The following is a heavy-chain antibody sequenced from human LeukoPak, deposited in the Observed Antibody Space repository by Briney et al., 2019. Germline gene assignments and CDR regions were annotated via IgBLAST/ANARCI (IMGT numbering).Heavy chain of an antibody. Sequence: ASVKVSCKASGYTFTSYGISWVRQAPGQGLEWMGWISAYNGNTNYAQKLQGRVTMTTDTSTSTAYMELRSLRSDDTAVYYCARRRMSSSWYEVDYYYMDVWGQGTLVTVSS. D-gene: IGHD6-13*01. CDR3: ARRRMSSSWYEVDYYYMDV. CDR1: GYTFTSYG. V-gene: IGHV1-18*01. CDR2: ISAYNGNT. J-gene: IGHJ6*03.